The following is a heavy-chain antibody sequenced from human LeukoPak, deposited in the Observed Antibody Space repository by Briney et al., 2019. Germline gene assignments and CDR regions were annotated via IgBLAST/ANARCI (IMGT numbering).Heavy chain of an antibody. J-gene: IGHJ4*02. Sequence: GGSLRLACAASGFTFSRYAMSWVRQAAGKGLGWVSAISGSGGSTYYADSVKGRFTISRDNSKNTLYLQMNSLRAEDTAVYYCAKETLDYGETEYFDYWGQGTLVSVSS. V-gene: IGHV3-23*01. CDR2: ISGSGGST. CDR3: AKETLDYGETEYFDY. D-gene: IGHD4-17*01. CDR1: GFTFSRYA.